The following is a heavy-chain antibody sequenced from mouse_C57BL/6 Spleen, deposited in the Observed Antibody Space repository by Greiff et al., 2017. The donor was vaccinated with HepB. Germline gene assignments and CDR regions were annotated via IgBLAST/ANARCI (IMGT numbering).Heavy chain of an antibody. J-gene: IGHJ3*01. Sequence: QVQLKQSGAELVRPGASVTLSCKASGYTFTDYEMHWVKQTPVHGLEWIGAIDPETGGTAYNQKFKGKAILTADKSSSTAYMELRSLTSEDSAVYYCTTRTMVTSWFAYWGQGTLVTVSA. D-gene: IGHD2-2*01. CDR3: TTRTMVTSWFAY. V-gene: IGHV1-15*01. CDR1: GYTFTDYE. CDR2: IDPETGGT.